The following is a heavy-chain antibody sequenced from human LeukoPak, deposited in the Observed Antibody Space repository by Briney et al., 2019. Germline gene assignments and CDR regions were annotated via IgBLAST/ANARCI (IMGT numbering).Heavy chain of an antibody. CDR3: ARDSDGDYHFDY. D-gene: IGHD4-17*01. CDR2: IYSGGST. V-gene: IGHV3-53*01. Sequence: GGSLRLSCAASGFTVSSNYMSWVRQAPGKGLEWVSVIYSGGSTYYADSVKGRFTISRDNSKNTLYLQMNSLRAEDTAVCYCARDSDGDYHFDYWGQGTLVTVSS. CDR1: GFTVSSNY. J-gene: IGHJ4*02.